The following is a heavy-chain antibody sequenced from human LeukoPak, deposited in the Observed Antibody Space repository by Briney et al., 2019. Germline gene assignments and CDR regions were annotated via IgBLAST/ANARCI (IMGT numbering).Heavy chain of an antibody. V-gene: IGHV4-59*01. CDR3: ARALGSRYCSGGSCQCWEFDY. J-gene: IGHJ4*02. Sequence: CETLTLTCTVSGGSISTYYWSWIRQPPGKGLEWIGYVYYSGITNYNPSLKSRVTISVDTSKNQFSLRLSSVTAADTAVYYCARALGSRYCSGGSCQCWEFDYWGQGTRDSLSS. CDR1: GGSISTYY. CDR2: VYYSGIT. D-gene: IGHD2-15*01.